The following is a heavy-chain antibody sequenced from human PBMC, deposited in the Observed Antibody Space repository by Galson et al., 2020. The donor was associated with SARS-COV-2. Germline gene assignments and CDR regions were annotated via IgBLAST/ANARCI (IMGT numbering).Heavy chain of an antibody. V-gene: IGHV3-30*02. D-gene: IGHD5-12*01. Sequence: QLGESLKISCAASGFTFNSYALNWVRPAPGKGLEWVAFIRYDGSNKYYADSVKGRFTISRDNSTNTLYLQMDSLRPDNTALYYCAKCGGYNSPLDYWGQGTLVTVSS. CDR1: GFTFNSYA. CDR2: IRYDGSNK. CDR3: AKCGGYNSPLDY. J-gene: IGHJ4*02.